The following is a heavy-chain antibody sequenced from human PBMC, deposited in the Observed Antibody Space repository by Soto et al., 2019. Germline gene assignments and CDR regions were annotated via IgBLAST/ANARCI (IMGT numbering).Heavy chain of an antibody. Sequence: QGQLVQSGAEVKKPGASVKVSCKASGYRFTSYGISWVRQAPGQGREGMGWITAYNGNTDYAQNLQGRVTMTTDTSTSTAYMALSRLRSDDTAVYYCARENSSSWYSNNCMDVWGQGTTVTVSS. CDR3: ARENSSSWYSNNCMDV. CDR1: GYRFTSYG. D-gene: IGHD6-13*01. V-gene: IGHV1-18*01. CDR2: ITAYNGNT. J-gene: IGHJ6*02.